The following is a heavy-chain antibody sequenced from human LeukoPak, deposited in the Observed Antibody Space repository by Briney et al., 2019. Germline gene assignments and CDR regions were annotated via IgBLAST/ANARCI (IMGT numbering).Heavy chain of an antibody. V-gene: IGHV3-48*03. CDR2: ISSRGTTI. J-gene: IGHJ4*02. CDR1: GFPYSSYE. Sequence: PGGSLRLSCAAAGFPYSSYEMNWVRHAPGKGREWGSYISSRGTTIYPASSVKGRFTIASDNAKNSLYLQMNSLRAEDTAVYYCAIGLFEEQQPYWGQGTLVTVSS. CDR3: AIGLFEEQQPY. D-gene: IGHD6-13*01.